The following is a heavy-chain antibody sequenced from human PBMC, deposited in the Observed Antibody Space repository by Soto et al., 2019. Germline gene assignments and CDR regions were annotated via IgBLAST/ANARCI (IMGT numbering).Heavy chain of an antibody. J-gene: IGHJ6*02. V-gene: IGHV1-18*04. D-gene: IGHD2-15*01. CDR2: ISPYNGNT. Sequence: QVQLVQSGAEVKKPGASVKVSCTASGYTFTSYGISWVRQAPGQGLEWMAWISPYNGNTNYEQNLQGRVTMTTDTSTSTAYMELRSLRSDDTAVYYCARVIGYCSGSSCYSQGLYAMDVWGQGTTVTVSS. CDR3: ARVIGYCSGSSCYSQGLYAMDV. CDR1: GYTFTSYG.